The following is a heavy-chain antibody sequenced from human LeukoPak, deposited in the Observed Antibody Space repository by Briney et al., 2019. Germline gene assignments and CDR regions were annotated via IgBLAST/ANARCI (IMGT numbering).Heavy chain of an antibody. CDR3: AKGLTGTTFT. D-gene: IGHD1-7*01. CDR2: ISGSGGST. CDR1: GFTFSLYA. J-gene: IGHJ5*02. Sequence: GGSLRLSCAPSGFTFSLYAMSWVRQAPGKGLEWVSAISGSGGSTYYADSVKGRFTISRDNSKNTLYLQMNSLRAEDTAVYYCAKGLTGTTFTWGQGTLVTVSS. V-gene: IGHV3-23*01.